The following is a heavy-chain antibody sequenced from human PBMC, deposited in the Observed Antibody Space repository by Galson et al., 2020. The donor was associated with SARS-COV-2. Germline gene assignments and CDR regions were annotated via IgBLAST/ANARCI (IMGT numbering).Heavy chain of an antibody. J-gene: IGHJ3*02. CDR2: IYHSGHT. V-gene: IGHV4-38-2*01. CDR3: ARRGGSDDYGDYPPRFYAFDI. CDR1: GFDISSGFY. Sequence: SETLSLTCAVSGFDISSGFYWDWLRQPPGKGLEWIANIYHSGHTYYNPSLKSRVTISVDTSKNQFSLKLTSVTAADTAVYYCARRGGSDDYGDYPPRFYAFDIWGQGTMVTVSS. D-gene: IGHD4-17*01.